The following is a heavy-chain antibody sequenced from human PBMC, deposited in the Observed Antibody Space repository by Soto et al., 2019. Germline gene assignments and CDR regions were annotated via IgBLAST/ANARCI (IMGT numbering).Heavy chain of an antibody. Sequence: PSETLSLTCTVSGGSISSYYWSWIRQPPGKGLEWIGYIYYSGSIDYNPSLKSRVTISVDTSKNQFSLKLSSVTAADTAVYYCARSDYGGNFDAFDIWGQGTMVTVSS. CDR2: IYYSGSI. CDR1: GGSISSYY. J-gene: IGHJ3*02. CDR3: ARSDYGGNFDAFDI. D-gene: IGHD4-17*01. V-gene: IGHV4-59*12.